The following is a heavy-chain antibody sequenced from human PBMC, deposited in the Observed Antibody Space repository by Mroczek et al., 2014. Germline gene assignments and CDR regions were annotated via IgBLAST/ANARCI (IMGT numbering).Heavy chain of an antibody. CDR3: ARGVEDCSSTSCYTGGYYFDY. Sequence: VQLQQWGAGLLKSSETLSLTCAVYGGSFSGYYWSWIRQPPGKGLEWIGEINHSGSTNYNPSLKSRVTISVDTSKNQFSLKLSSVTAADTAVYYCARGVEDCSSTSCYTGGYYFDYWGQGTLVTVSS. D-gene: IGHD2-2*02. CDR2: INHSGST. CDR1: GGSFSGYY. J-gene: IGHJ4*02. V-gene: IGHV4-34*01.